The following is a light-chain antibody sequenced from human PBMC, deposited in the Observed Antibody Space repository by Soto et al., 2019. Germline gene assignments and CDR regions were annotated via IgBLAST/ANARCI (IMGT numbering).Light chain of an antibody. Sequence: QSALTQPASVSGSPGQSITISCSGTSSDVGAYNFVSWYQVHPGRAPKLIISEVTVRPSGVSHRFSGSKSGNSASLTISGLHADDDADYYFKSYTTTNTPYVFGSGTKLTVL. CDR2: EVT. CDR3: KSYTTTNTPYV. V-gene: IGLV2-14*01. CDR1: SSDVGAYNF. J-gene: IGLJ1*01.